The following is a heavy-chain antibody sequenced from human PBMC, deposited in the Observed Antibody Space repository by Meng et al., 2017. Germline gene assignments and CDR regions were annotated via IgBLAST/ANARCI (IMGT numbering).Heavy chain of an antibody. V-gene: IGHV3-33*01. CDR3: ARDPRNSSGWYFPYYYYGMDV. J-gene: IGHJ6*02. Sequence: GESLKISCAASGFTFSSYGMHWVRQAPGKGLEWVAVIWYDGSNKYYADSVKGRFTISRDNSKNTLYLQMNSLRAEDTAVYYCARDPRNSSGWYFPYYYYGMDVWGQGTTVTGS. CDR2: IWYDGSNK. D-gene: IGHD6-19*01. CDR1: GFTFSSYG.